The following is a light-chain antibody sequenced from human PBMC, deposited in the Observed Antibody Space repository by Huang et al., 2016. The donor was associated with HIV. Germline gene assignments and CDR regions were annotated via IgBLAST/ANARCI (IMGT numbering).Light chain of an antibody. Sequence: EIVMTQSPATLSVSPGERATLSCRASQSVSSNLAWYQQKPGQAPRLLLYGASTRATSIPARFSGSGSGTGFTLTISSLQSEDFAVYYCQQYNNWPLTFGGGTKVEIK. CDR1: QSVSSN. CDR3: QQYNNWPLT. CDR2: GAS. V-gene: IGKV3-15*01. J-gene: IGKJ4*01.